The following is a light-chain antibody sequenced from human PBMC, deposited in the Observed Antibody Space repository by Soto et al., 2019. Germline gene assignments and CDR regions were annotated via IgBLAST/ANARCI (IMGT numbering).Light chain of an antibody. Sequence: EIVMTQSPATLSVSPGERATLSCRASQSVSISLAWYQQKPGQAPRLLIYPASTLRSGVPSRFSGSVSGTEFTLTISSLQPEDVSTYYCQQLKSFPLTFGQGTRLEIK. CDR3: QQLKSFPLT. CDR2: PAS. J-gene: IGKJ5*01. V-gene: IGKV3D-15*01. CDR1: QSVSIS.